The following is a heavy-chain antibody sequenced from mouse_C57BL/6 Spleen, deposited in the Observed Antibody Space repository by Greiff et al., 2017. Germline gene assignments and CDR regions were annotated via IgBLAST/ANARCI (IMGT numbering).Heavy chain of an antibody. Sequence: VQVVESGAELVKPGASVKISCKASGYAFSSYWMNWVKQRPGKGLEWIGQIYPGDGDTNYNGKFKGKATLTADKSSSTAYMQLSSLTSEDAAVYCCARARSPYAMDYWGQGTSVTVSS. D-gene: IGHD1-1*01. J-gene: IGHJ4*01. V-gene: IGHV1-80*01. CDR1: GYAFSSYW. CDR3: ARARSPYAMDY. CDR2: IYPGDGDT.